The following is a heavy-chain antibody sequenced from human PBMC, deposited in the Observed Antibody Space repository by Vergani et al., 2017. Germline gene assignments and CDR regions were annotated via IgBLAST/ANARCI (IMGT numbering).Heavy chain of an antibody. J-gene: IGHJ5*02. CDR1: GGSISSSNR. CDR2: IYHSGST. D-gene: IGHD6-19*01. Sequence: QVQLQESGPGLVKPSGTLSLTCAVSGGSISSSNRWSWVRQPPGKGLEWIGEIYHSGSTNYNPSRKSRVTISVDKSKNQFSLKLSSVTAADTAVYYCARGIEWLVRSDWFDPWGQGTLVTVSS. CDR3: ARGIEWLVRSDWFDP. V-gene: IGHV4-4*02.